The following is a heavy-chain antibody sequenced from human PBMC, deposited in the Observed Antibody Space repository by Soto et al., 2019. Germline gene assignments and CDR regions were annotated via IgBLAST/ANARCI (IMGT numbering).Heavy chain of an antibody. CDR1: GFTFSIYS. J-gene: IGHJ5*02. V-gene: IGHV3-48*02. D-gene: IGHD1-26*01. Sequence: EVQLVESGGGLVQPGGSLRLSCAASGFTFSIYSMNCVRQAPGKGLEWVAYISSKSSTIYYADSVKGRFTISRDNAKNSLYLQMNSVRDKETAVYYCAREGISGNYYNWFDPWGQGTLVTVSS. CDR2: ISSKSSTI. CDR3: AREGISGNYYNWFDP.